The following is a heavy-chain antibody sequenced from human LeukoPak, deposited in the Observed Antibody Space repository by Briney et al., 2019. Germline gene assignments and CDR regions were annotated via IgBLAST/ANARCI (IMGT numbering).Heavy chain of an antibody. CDR1: GFTFSSYA. CDR3: AREGWELATSFDY. Sequence: GGSLRLSCAASGFTFSSYAMHWVRQAPGKGPEWVAVKSYDGSNKYYADSVKGRFTISRDNSKNTLYLQMNSLRAEDTAVYYCAREGWELATSFDYWGQGTLVTVSS. V-gene: IGHV3-30*04. J-gene: IGHJ4*02. CDR2: KSYDGSNK. D-gene: IGHD1-26*01.